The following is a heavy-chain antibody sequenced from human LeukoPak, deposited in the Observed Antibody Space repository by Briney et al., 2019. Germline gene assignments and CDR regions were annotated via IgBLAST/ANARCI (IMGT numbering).Heavy chain of an antibody. CDR1: GGSISSSNW. CDR2: IYHSGST. Sequence: PSETLSLTCAVSGGSISSSNWWSWVRQPPGKGLEWIGEIYHSGSTNYNPSLKSRVTISIDLSKNQFFLKLSSVTAADTAVYYCARERNWNYGYYYYYMDVWGKGSTVTVSS. D-gene: IGHD1-7*01. V-gene: IGHV4-4*02. J-gene: IGHJ6*03. CDR3: ARERNWNYGYYYYYMDV.